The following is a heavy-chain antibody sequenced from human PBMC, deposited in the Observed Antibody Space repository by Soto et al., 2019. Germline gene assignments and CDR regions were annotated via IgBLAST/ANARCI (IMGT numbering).Heavy chain of an antibody. Sequence: QVQLQESGPGLVKPSGTLSLTCAVSGGSISSSNWWSWVRQPPGKGLEWIGEIYHSGSANYNPSLKSRVTISVDKSKNQFSLKLSSVTAADTAVYYCASWGGYFREDGYFDLWGRGTLVNVSS. D-gene: IGHD5-12*01. J-gene: IGHJ2*01. CDR3: ASWGGYFREDGYFDL. CDR2: IYHSGSA. V-gene: IGHV4-4*02. CDR1: GGSISSSNW.